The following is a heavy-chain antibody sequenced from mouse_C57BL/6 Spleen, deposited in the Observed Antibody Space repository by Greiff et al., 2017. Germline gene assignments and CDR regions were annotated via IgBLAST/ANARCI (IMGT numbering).Heavy chain of an antibody. V-gene: IGHV1-64*01. Sequence: VQLQQPGAELVKPGASVKLSCKASGYTFTSYWMHWVKPRPGQGLEWIGMIHPNSGSTNYNEKFKSKATLTGDNSSSTAYMKLSSLTSEDSAVYYCARWGYDGSSHFDYWGQGTTLTVSS. CDR3: ARWGYDGSSHFDY. J-gene: IGHJ2*01. CDR2: IHPNSGST. CDR1: GYTFTSYW. D-gene: IGHD1-1*01.